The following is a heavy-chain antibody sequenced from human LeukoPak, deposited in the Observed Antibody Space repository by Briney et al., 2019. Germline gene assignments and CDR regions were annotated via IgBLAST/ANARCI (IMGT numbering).Heavy chain of an antibody. CDR1: GFTFSSYA. J-gene: IGHJ6*02. Sequence: GGSLRLSCAASGFTFSSYAMHWVRQAPGKGLEWVAVISYDGINKYYADSVKGRFTISRDNSKNTLYLQMNSLRAEDTAVYYCAREKSGHSYGYNYYYYYGMDVWGQGTTVTVSS. CDR2: ISYDGINK. CDR3: AREKSGHSYGYNYYYYYGMDV. D-gene: IGHD5-18*01. V-gene: IGHV3-30-3*01.